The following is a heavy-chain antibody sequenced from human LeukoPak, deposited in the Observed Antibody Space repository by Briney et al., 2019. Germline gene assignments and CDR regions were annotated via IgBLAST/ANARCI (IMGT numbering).Heavy chain of an antibody. CDR2: IYSGGST. Sequence: GGSLRLSCAASGFTVSSNYMSWVRQAPGKGLEWVSVIYSGGSTYYADSVKGRFTISRDNAKNSLYLQMNSLRAEDTAVYYCAELGITMIGGVWGKGTTVTISS. CDR1: GFTVSSNY. V-gene: IGHV3-53*01. D-gene: IGHD3-10*02. J-gene: IGHJ6*04. CDR3: AELGITMIGGV.